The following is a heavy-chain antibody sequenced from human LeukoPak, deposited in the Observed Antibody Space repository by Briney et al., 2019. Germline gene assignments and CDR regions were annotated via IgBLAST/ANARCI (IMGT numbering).Heavy chain of an antibody. J-gene: IGHJ4*02. D-gene: IGHD3-10*01. Sequence: ASVKVSCKASGYTFTGYYMHWVRQAPGQGLEWMGWISAYNGNTNYAQKLQGRVTMTTDTSTSTAYMELRSLRSDDTTVYYCARGGFHYGSGSYYSPFDYWGQGTLATVSS. V-gene: IGHV1-18*04. CDR1: GYTFTGYY. CDR3: ARGGFHYGSGSYYSPFDY. CDR2: ISAYNGNT.